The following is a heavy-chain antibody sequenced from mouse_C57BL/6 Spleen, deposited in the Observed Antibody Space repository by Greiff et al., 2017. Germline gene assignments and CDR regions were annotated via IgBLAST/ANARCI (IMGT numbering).Heavy chain of an antibody. J-gene: IGHJ2*01. Sequence: QVQLQQPGAELVMPGASVKLSCKASGYTFTSYWMHWVKQRPGQGLEWIGEIDPSDSYTNYNQQFKGKSTLTVDKSSSTAYMQLSSLTSEDSAVYYCARSDYGYDGDFDYWGQGTTLTVSS. CDR3: ARSDYGYDGDFDY. V-gene: IGHV1-69*01. CDR2: IDPSDSYT. CDR1: GYTFTSYW. D-gene: IGHD2-2*01.